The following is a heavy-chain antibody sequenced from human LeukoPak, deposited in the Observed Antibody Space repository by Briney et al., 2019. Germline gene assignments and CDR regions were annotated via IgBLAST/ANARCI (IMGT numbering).Heavy chain of an antibody. CDR3: ARDGYSSSYYFDY. J-gene: IGHJ4*02. CDR1: EFTFSSYG. Sequence: GGSLRLSCAASEFTFSSYGMHWVRQAPGKGLEWVAVISYDGSNKYYADSVKGRFTISRDNSKNMLYLQMNSLRAEDTAVYYCARDGYSSSYYFDYWGQGTLVTVSS. D-gene: IGHD6-6*01. V-gene: IGHV3-30*03. CDR2: ISYDGSNK.